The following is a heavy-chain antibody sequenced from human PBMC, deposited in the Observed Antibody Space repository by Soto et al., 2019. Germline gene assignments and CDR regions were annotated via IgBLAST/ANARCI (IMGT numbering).Heavy chain of an antibody. J-gene: IGHJ6*02. D-gene: IGHD6-25*01. V-gene: IGHV1-69*12. CDR3: ARDTGRLHLGGNYYYVLAV. CDR1: GGTFGNSA. CDR2: IMPIFRTP. Sequence: QVHLEQSGAEVKKPGSSVKVSCKASGGTFGNSAISWLRQAPGQGLEWMGGIMPIFRTPDYAQKFQGRVTITADESTSTAYMELRGLRSDDTAVYYCARDTGRLHLGGNYYYVLAVWGQGNAVTVSS.